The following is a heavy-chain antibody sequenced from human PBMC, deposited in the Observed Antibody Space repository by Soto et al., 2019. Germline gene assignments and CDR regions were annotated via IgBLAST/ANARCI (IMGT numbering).Heavy chain of an antibody. J-gene: IGHJ4*02. CDR1: GFTFSRFW. V-gene: IGHV3-74*01. Sequence: GGSLRLSCAASGFTFSRFWMHWVRQAPGKGLVWVSRINSDGSSTSYADSVKGRFTISRDNAKNTLYLQMNSLRAEDTAVYYCARVNNWNYPVDYWGRGTLVTVSS. D-gene: IGHD1-7*01. CDR2: INSDGSST. CDR3: ARVNNWNYPVDY.